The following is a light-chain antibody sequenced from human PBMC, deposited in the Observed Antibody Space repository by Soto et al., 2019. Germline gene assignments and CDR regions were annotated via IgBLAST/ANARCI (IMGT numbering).Light chain of an antibody. CDR1: SSDVGGYNY. J-gene: IGLJ2*01. Sequence: QSALTQPASVSGSPGQSITISCTGTSSDVGGYNYVSWYQQHPGKAPKLMIYEVSNRPSGVSNRFSGSKSGNTASLTISVLQAEDDADYYCSSYTSISTVVFGGGTQLTVL. CDR2: EVS. V-gene: IGLV2-14*01. CDR3: SSYTSISTVV.